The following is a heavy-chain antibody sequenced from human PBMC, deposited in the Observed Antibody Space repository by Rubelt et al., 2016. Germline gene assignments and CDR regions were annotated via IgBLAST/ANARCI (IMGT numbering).Heavy chain of an antibody. CDR2: IYYTGST. J-gene: IGHJ5*02. CDR3: ARGTVLMVYAIGGNWFDP. D-gene: IGHD2-8*01. Sequence: GIIYYTGSTYYNPSLKSRVTISVDTSKNQFSLRLSSVTAADTAVYYCARGTVLMVYAIGGNWFDPWGQGTLVTVSS. V-gene: IGHV4-39*07.